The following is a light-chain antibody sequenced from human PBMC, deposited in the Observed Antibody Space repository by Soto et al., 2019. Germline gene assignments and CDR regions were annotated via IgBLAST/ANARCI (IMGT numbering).Light chain of an antibody. CDR2: DNN. V-gene: IGLV1-51*01. CDR1: SSNIGDNY. J-gene: IGLJ2*01. CDR3: GTWDSSLSAII. Sequence: QSVLTQPPSVSAAPGQKVTISCSGSSSNIGDNYVSWYQQLPGTAPKLLIYDNNKRPSRIPDRFSGSKSGTSATLGITGLQTGDEADYYCGTWDSSLSAIIFGGGTQLNGL.